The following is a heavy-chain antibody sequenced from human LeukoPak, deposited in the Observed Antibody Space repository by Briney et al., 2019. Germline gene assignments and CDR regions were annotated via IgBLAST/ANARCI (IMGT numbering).Heavy chain of an antibody. D-gene: IGHD1-1*01. CDR1: GFTFSSYA. J-gene: IGHJ6*02. V-gene: IGHV3-30-3*01. CDR3: AKYRVSDYYGMGV. Sequence: GGSLRLSCAASGFTFSSYAMHWVRQAPGKGLEGVADIRDDGSTKYYADSVKGRFTITRDSSKNTLHLEMHSLRGEDTAVYYCAKYRVSDYYGMGVWGQGTTVTVSS. CDR2: IRDDGSTK.